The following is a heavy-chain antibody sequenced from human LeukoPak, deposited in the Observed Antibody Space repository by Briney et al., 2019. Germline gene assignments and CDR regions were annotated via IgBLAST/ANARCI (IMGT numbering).Heavy chain of an antibody. Sequence: GGSLRPSCAASGFTFSSYNMNWVRQAPGKGLEWVSAIGTAGDTYYPGSVKGRFTISRENAENSVYLQMNNLRAEDTAVYYCARDRHDYGDHTGAYWFFDLWGRGTLVTVSS. CDR2: IGTAGDT. CDR1: GFTFSSYN. J-gene: IGHJ2*01. V-gene: IGHV3-13*01. CDR3: ARDRHDYGDHTGAYWFFDL. D-gene: IGHD4-17*01.